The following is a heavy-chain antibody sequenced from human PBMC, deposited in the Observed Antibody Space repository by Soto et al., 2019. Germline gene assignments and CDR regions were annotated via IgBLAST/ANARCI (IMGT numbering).Heavy chain of an antibody. CDR1: GFTFSSYT. CDR2: ISNNGDST. D-gene: IGHD1-26*01. CDR3: VKDTTPWMQDAFDI. J-gene: IGHJ3*02. Sequence: QPGGSLRLSCSASGFTFSSYTMHWVRQAPGKGLEYVSDISNNGDSTHYADSVKGRFTISRDNSKNTLYLQMSSLRPEDTAVYYCVKDTTPWMQDAFDIWGQGSMVTVSS. V-gene: IGHV3-64D*06.